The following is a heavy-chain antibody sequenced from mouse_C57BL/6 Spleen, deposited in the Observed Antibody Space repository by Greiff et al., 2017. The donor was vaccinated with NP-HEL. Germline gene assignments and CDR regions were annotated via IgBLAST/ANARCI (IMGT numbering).Heavy chain of an antibody. D-gene: IGHD3-2*02. J-gene: IGHJ3*01. CDR2: IYPGSGST. CDR3: ARGDSSGYGAY. Sequence: VQLQQSGAELAKPGASVKMSCKASGYTFTSYWITWVKQRPGQGLEWIGDIYPGSGSTNYNEKFKSKATLTVDTSSSTAYMQLSSLTSEDAAVYYGARGDSSGYGAYWGKGTLVTVSA. V-gene: IGHV1-55*01. CDR1: GYTFTSYW.